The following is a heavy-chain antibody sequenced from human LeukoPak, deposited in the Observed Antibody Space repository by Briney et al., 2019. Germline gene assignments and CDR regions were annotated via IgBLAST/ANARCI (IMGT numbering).Heavy chain of an antibody. J-gene: IGHJ3*02. CDR2: IIPILGIA. D-gene: IGHD2-8*02. Sequence: SVKVSCKASGGTFSSYAISWVRQAPGQGLEWMGRIIPILGIANYAQKFQGRVTITADKSTSTAYMELSSLRSEDTAVYYCASQLTTTGVFDIWGQGTMVTVSS. CDR3: ASQLTTTGVFDI. V-gene: IGHV1-69*04. CDR1: GGTFSSYA.